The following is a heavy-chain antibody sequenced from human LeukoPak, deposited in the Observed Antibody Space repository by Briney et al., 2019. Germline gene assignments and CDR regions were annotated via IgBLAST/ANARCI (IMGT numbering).Heavy chain of an antibody. CDR3: ARDAPLYSGSYFFDY. Sequence: GGSLRLSCAASGFTVSNNYMSWVRQAPGKGLEWVSVIYSGGSTYYADSVKGRSTISRDNSKNTLYLQMNSLRAEDTAVYYCARDAPLYSGSYFFDYWGQGTLVTVSS. CDR1: GFTVSNNY. CDR2: IYSGGST. J-gene: IGHJ4*02. D-gene: IGHD1-26*01. V-gene: IGHV3-53*01.